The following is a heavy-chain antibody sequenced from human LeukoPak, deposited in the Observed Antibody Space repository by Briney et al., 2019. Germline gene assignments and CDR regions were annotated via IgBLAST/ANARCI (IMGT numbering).Heavy chain of an antibody. V-gene: IGHV3-33*01. J-gene: IGHJ5*02. D-gene: IGHD2-2*01. CDR1: GFTFSSYG. Sequence: QPGRSLRLSCAASGFTFSSYGMHWVRQAPGKGLEWVAVIWYDGSNKYYAHSVKGRFTISRDNSKNTLYLQMNSLRAEDTAVYYCARDQDIVVVPAADVWFDPWGQGTLVTVSS. CDR3: ARDQDIVVVPAADVWFDP. CDR2: IWYDGSNK.